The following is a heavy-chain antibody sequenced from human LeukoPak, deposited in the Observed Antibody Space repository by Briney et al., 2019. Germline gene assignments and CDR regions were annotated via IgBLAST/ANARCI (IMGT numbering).Heavy chain of an antibody. CDR1: GYSFTSYW. J-gene: IGHJ6*02. CDR2: IYPGDSDT. CDR3: ARGLGGNSDYYYYGMDV. D-gene: IGHD4-23*01. Sequence: GESLKISCKGSGYSFTSYWIGWVRQMPGKGLEWMGIIYPGDSDTRYSPSFQGQVTISADKSISTAYLQWSSPKASDTAMYYCARGLGGNSDYYYYGMDVWGQGTTVTVSS. V-gene: IGHV5-51*01.